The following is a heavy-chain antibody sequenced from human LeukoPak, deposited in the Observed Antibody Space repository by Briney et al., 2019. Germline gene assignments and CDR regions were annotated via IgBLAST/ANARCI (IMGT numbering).Heavy chain of an antibody. CDR3: ARVNYDSSGARYYYYYYGMDV. J-gene: IGHJ6*02. CDR1: GFPFSSYW. Sequence: GGSLRLSCVASGFPFSSYWMAWVRQAPGKGLEWVANIKQDGSKKSYVDSVKGRFTISRDNAKNSLYLQMNSLRAEDTAVYYCARVNYDSSGARYYYYYYGMDVWGQGTTVTVSS. V-gene: IGHV3-7*03. D-gene: IGHD3-22*01. CDR2: IKQDGSKK.